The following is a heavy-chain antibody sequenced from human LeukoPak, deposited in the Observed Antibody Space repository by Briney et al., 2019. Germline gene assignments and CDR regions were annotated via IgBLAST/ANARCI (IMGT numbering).Heavy chain of an antibody. V-gene: IGHV1-69*04. CDR2: IIPILGIA. J-gene: IGHJ4*02. D-gene: IGHD3-22*01. Sequence: AVKVSCKASGGTFTSYAISWVRQAPGQGLEWMGRIIPILGIANYAQKFQGSVTITADKSTSTAYMELGSLRSEDTAVYYCASNDYYDSSGYYQGYFDYWGQGALVTVPS. CDR3: ASNDYYDSSGYYQGYFDY. CDR1: GGTFTSYA.